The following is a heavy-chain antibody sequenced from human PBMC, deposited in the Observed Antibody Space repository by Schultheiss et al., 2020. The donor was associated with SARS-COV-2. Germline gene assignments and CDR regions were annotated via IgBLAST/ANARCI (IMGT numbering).Heavy chain of an antibody. CDR1: GGSISSGGYY. Sequence: SQTLSLTCTVSGGSISSGGYYWSWIRQPPGKGLEWIGEIYHSGSTNYNPSLKSRVTISVDTSKNQFSLKLSSVTAADTAVYYCARGGFGVVGDYYGMDVWGQGTTVTVSS. D-gene: IGHD3-3*01. V-gene: IGHV4-61*08. CDR3: ARGGFGVVGDYYGMDV. J-gene: IGHJ6*02. CDR2: IYHSGST.